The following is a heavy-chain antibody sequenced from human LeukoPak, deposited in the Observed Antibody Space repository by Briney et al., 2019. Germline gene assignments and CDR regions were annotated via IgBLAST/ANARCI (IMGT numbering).Heavy chain of an antibody. Sequence: SQTLSLTCTVSGGSISSGGYYWSWIRQHPGKGLEWIGYIYYSGSTYYNPSLKSRVTISVDTSKNQFSLKLSSVTAAGTAVYYCARDSDGSGSYYYWGQGTLVTVSS. J-gene: IGHJ4*02. CDR1: GGSISSGGYY. V-gene: IGHV4-31*03. CDR2: IYYSGST. D-gene: IGHD3-10*01. CDR3: ARDSDGSGSYYY.